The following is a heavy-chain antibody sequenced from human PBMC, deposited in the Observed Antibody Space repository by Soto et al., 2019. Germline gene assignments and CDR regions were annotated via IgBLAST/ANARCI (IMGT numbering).Heavy chain of an antibody. CDR3: SSALLAAASRDYFQY. CDR1: GFIFSSYG. V-gene: IGHV3-33*01. Sequence: QVQLVESGGGVVKPGRSLTLSCAASGFIFSSYGMHWVRQAPGQGLQWVAVIGYDRSTTYYADYVKGRFTISRDNSKNTLYLQMNSRRAEDTAVYYCSSALLAAASRDYFQYWGQGTLVTVSS. CDR2: IGYDRSTT. D-gene: IGHD6-13*01. J-gene: IGHJ1*01.